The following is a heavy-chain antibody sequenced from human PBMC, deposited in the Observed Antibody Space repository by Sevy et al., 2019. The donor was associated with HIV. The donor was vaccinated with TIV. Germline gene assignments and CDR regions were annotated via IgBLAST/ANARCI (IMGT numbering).Heavy chain of an antibody. D-gene: IGHD3-10*01. V-gene: IGHV3-23*01. CDR2: ISGSGGST. J-gene: IGHJ6*03. CDR3: AKGVSVRGVIIIQDYYYMDV. CDR1: GFTFSSYA. Sequence: GGSLRLSCAASGFTFSSYAMSWVRQAPGKGLEWVSAISGSGGSTYYADSVKGRFTISRDNSKNTLYLQMNSLRAEDTAVYYCAKGVSVRGVIIIQDYYYMDVWGKVTTVTVSS.